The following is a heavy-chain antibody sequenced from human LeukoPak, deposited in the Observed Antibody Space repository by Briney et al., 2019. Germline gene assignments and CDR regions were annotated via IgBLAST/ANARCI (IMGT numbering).Heavy chain of an antibody. CDR3: ARVASGSYYNYYYYYMDV. J-gene: IGHJ6*03. V-gene: IGHV4-61*02. CDR1: GGSISSGSYY. CDR2: ICTSGST. D-gene: IGHD1-26*01. Sequence: SETLSLTCTVSGGSISSGSYYWSWIRQPAGKGLEWIGRICTSGSTNYNPSLKSRVTISVDTSKNQFSLKLSSVTAADTAVYYCARVASGSYYNYYYYYMDVWGKGTTVTVSS.